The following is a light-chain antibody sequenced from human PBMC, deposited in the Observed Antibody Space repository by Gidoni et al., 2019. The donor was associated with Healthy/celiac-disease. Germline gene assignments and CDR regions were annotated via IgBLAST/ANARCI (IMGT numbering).Light chain of an antibody. CDR2: EVS. CDR3: SSYTSSSTLVV. J-gene: IGLJ2*01. CDR1: SSAVGGYNY. Sequence: QSALTQPASVSRSPGPSITISCTGTSSAVGGYNYVSWYQQHPGQAPKLMIYEVSHRPSWLSNRFSGSKSGNTASLTLSGLQAEDAADYYCSSYTSSSTLVVFGGGTKLTVL. V-gene: IGLV2-14*01.